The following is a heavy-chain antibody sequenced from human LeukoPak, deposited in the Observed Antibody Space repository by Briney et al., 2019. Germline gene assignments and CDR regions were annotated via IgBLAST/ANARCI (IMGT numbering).Heavy chain of an antibody. CDR1: GFTVSSNY. D-gene: IGHD4-11*01. Sequence: PGGSLRLSCAASGFTVSSNYMSWVRQAPGKGLEWVSIIYSGGETYYADSVKGRFIISRDISKNTVYLHMNTLRAEDTAVYYCARGIRRDYTNWRTVQYYGMDVWGLGTTVTVSS. V-gene: IGHV3-66*01. CDR3: ARGIRRDYTNWRTVQYYGMDV. CDR2: IYSGGET. J-gene: IGHJ6*02.